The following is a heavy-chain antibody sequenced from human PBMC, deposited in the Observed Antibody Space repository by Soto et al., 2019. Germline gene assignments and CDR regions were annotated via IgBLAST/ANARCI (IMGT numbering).Heavy chain of an antibody. J-gene: IGHJ6*03. CDR2: ISGSGGST. CDR3: AKDHYDFWSGYYNLDYMDV. CDR1: GFTFSSYA. D-gene: IGHD3-3*01. V-gene: IGHV3-23*01. Sequence: GGSLTLSCAPSGFTFSSYAMSWVRPAPGKGLEWVSAISGSGGSTYYADSVKGRFTISRDNSKNTLYLQMNSLRAEDTAVYYCAKDHYDFWSGYYNLDYMDVWGKGTTVTVSS.